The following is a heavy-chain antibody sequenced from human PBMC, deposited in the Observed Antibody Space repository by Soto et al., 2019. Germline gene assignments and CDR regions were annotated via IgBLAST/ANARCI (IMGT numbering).Heavy chain of an antibody. CDR2: ISWDGGST. CDR1: GFTFDDYA. CDR3: AKDLRNDILTGYYYYGMDV. J-gene: IGHJ6*02. D-gene: IGHD3-9*01. Sequence: GESLKISCAASGFTFDDYAMHWVRQAPGKGLEWVSLISWDGGSTYYADSVKGRFTISRDNSKNSLYLQMNSLRAEDTALYYCAKDLRNDILTGYYYYGMDVWGQGTTVTVSS. V-gene: IGHV3-43D*04.